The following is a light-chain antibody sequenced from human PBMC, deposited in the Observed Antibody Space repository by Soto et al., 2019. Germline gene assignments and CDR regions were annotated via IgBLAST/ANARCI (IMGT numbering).Light chain of an antibody. CDR2: AAY. V-gene: IGKV1-39*01. Sequence: DIQMTQSPSSLSASVGDRVTITCRASQSISSYLNWYQQKPGKAPKLLIYAAYSLQSGVQSRFSGSGSGTDFTLTISSLQPEDFATYYCQQSYSTPRTFGQGTKVDIK. CDR3: QQSYSTPRT. CDR1: QSISSY. J-gene: IGKJ1*01.